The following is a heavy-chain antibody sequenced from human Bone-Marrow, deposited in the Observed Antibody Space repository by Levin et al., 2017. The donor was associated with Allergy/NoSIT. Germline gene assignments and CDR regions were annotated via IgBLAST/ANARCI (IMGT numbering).Heavy chain of an antibody. Sequence: GESLKISCKASGYTFTSYGISWVRQAPGQGLEWMGWISAYNGNTNYAQKLQGRVTMTTDTSTSTAYMELRSLRSDDTAVYYCARELYFINTIDYWGQGTLVTVSS. D-gene: IGHD2/OR15-2a*01. CDR3: ARELYFINTIDY. V-gene: IGHV1-18*01. CDR1: GYTFTSYG. J-gene: IGHJ4*02. CDR2: ISAYNGNT.